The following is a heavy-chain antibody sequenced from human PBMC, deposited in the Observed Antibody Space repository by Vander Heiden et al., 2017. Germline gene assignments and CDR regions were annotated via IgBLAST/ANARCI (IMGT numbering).Heavy chain of an antibody. CDR1: GFTSSSYA. CDR3: ARALSSGWSLFDY. CDR2: IWSDGTYK. J-gene: IGHJ4*02. Sequence: QVQMVESGGGVVQPGRSLRLSCAAFGFTSSSYAMHWVRQAPGKGLEWVAVIWSDGTYKYYADSVKGRFTISRDNSKNTLYLQMNSLRAEDTAVYYCARALSSGWSLFDYWGQGTLVTVSS. V-gene: IGHV3-33*01. D-gene: IGHD6-19*01.